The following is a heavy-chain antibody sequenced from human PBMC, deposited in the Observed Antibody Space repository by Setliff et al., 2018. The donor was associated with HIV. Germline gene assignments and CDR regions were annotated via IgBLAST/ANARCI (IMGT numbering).Heavy chain of an antibody. V-gene: IGHV4-61*09. CDR2: IYTSGST. D-gene: IGHD6-6*01. CDR1: GGSISSGTSY. Sequence: SETLSLTCPVSGGSISSGTSYWSWIRQPAGKGLEWIGHIYTSGSTNYSPSLKSRVIISVDTSSNQFSLNLTSVTAADTAVYYCARSIARDYWYFRHWGRGTLVTVSS. J-gene: IGHJ2*01. CDR3: ARSIARDYWYFRH.